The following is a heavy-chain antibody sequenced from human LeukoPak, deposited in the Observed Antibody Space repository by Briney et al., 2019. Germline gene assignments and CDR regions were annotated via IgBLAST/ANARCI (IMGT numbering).Heavy chain of an antibody. D-gene: IGHD3-3*01. CDR2: ISKDADAT. CDR1: GFTFRSYA. CDR3: ASGYDFWSGYPLDY. Sequence: GGSLRLSCAASGFTFRSYAMSWVRQAPGKGLEWVSAISKDADATYYAGSVKGRFTISRDNAKNSLYLQMNSLRAEDTAVYYCASGYDFWSGYPLDYWGQGTLVTVSS. J-gene: IGHJ4*02. V-gene: IGHV3-23*01.